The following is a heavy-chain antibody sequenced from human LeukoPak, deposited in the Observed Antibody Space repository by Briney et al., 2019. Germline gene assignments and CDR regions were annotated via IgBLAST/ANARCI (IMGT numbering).Heavy chain of an antibody. Sequence: GGSLRLSCAASGFTFSSYSMNWVRQAPGKGLEWVSSISSSRSYIYYADSVKGRFTISRDNAKNSLYLQMNSLRAEDTAVYYCARGEAMVRGVASFDIWGQGTMVTVSS. D-gene: IGHD3-10*01. CDR3: ARGEAMVRGVASFDI. CDR1: GFTFSSYS. V-gene: IGHV3-21*01. J-gene: IGHJ3*02. CDR2: ISSSRSYI.